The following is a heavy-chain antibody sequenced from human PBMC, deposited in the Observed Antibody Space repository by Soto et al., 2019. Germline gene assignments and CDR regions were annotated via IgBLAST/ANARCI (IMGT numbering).Heavy chain of an antibody. D-gene: IGHD3-10*01. CDR3: ARPRITMVRGVASNYYGMDV. CDR2: ISAYNGST. CDR1: GYTFTSYG. V-gene: IGHV1-18*01. J-gene: IGHJ6*02. Sequence: ASVKVSCKASGYTFTSYGISWVRQAPGQGLEWMGWISAYNGSTNYAQKLQGRVTMTTDTSTSTAYMELRSLRSDDTAVYYCARPRITMVRGVASNYYGMDVWGQGTTVTVSS.